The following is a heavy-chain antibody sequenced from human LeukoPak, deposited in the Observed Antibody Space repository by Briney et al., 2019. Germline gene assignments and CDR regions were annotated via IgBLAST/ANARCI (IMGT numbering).Heavy chain of an antibody. CDR2: ISSSGSNT. J-gene: IGHJ3*02. Sequence: GGTLRLSCAASGFTFSSYGMSWVRQAPGKGLDWVSAISSSGSNTYYADSVKGRFTISRDNSKNTLNLQMNSLRAEDTAVYYCAKDFDRLGEFDAFDIWGQGTMVTVSS. V-gene: IGHV3-23*01. CDR1: GFTFSSYG. CDR3: AKDFDRLGEFDAFDI. D-gene: IGHD3-16*01.